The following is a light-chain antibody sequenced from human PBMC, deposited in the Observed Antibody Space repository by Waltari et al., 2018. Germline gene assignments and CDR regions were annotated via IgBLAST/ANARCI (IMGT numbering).Light chain of an antibody. Sequence: EIMLTQSPATLSLSPGERATLSCRASQSVSRKLAWYQQKPGQAPRLLIYDASIRATGIPNRFSGGGSGTEFTLTISSLEPEDVAVYFCQQESNWSYSFGQGTKVEI. V-gene: IGKV3D-15*01. CDR3: QQESNWSYS. J-gene: IGKJ2*03. CDR2: DAS. CDR1: QSVSRK.